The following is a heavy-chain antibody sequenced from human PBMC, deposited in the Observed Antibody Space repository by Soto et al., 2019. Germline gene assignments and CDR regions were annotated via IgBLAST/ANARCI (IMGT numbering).Heavy chain of an antibody. CDR1: GFTFSSYA. J-gene: IGHJ6*02. V-gene: IGHV3-23*01. D-gene: IGHD3-10*01. CDR2: ISGSGRNT. CDR3: AKDLDGSGSFTSYYHYGMDV. Sequence: EVQMLESGGGLVHPGGSLRLSCAASGFTFSSYAMNWVRQAPGKGLEWVSSISGSGRNTYYADSVKGRLTISRDSSKNTLYLQMNSLTVEDTGVYYCAKDLDGSGSFTSYYHYGMDVWGQGTTVTVSS.